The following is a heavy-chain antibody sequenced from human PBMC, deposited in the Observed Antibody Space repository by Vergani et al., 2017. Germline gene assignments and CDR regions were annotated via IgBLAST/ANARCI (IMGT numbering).Heavy chain of an antibody. D-gene: IGHD3-10*01. V-gene: IGHV3-23*01. CDR3: AKGMVGGAERPFDY. CDR2: ISGSGGST. Sequence: EVQLLESGGGLVQPGGSLRLSCAASGFTFSSYAMSWVRQAPGKGLEWVSAISGSGGSTYYADSVKGRFTISRDNSKNTLFLQMKSLRAEDTALYYCAKGMVGGAERPFDYWGQGTLVTVSS. J-gene: IGHJ4*02. CDR1: GFTFSSYA.